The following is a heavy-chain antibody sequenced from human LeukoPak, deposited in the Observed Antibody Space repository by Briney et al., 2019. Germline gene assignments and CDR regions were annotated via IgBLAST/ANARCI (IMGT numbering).Heavy chain of an antibody. J-gene: IGHJ4*02. Sequence: SLRLSCAASGFTFRDYYMSWVRQAPGKGLEWVSGISWNSGSIGYADSVKGRFTISRDNAKISLYLQMNSLRAEDTALYYCAKGGLYNWNRRGYYFDYWGQGTLVTVSS. CDR1: GFTFRDYY. CDR3: AKGGLYNWNRRGYYFDY. CDR2: ISWNSGSI. V-gene: IGHV3-9*01. D-gene: IGHD1/OR15-1a*01.